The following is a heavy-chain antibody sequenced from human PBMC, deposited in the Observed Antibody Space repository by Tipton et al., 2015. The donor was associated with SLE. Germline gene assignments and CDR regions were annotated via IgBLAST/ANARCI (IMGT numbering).Heavy chain of an antibody. D-gene: IGHD3-22*01. CDR3: AKQNSSGYYP. CDR1: GGSFSGYY. V-gene: IGHV4-34*01. CDR2: INHSGST. Sequence: LRLSCAVYGGSFSGYYWSWIRQPPGKGLEWIGEINHSGSTNYNPSLKSRVTISVDTSKNQFSLKLSSVTAADTAVYYCAKQNSSGYYPWGQGTLVTVSS. J-gene: IGHJ4*02.